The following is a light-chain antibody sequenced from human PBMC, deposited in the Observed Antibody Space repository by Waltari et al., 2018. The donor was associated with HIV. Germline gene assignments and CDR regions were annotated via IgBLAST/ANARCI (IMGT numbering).Light chain of an antibody. Sequence: QSVLTQPPSASGAPGPRVTISCSGTRYFIGSYCLTWYQPLPGEAPKLLIYINNQRPSGVPDRFSGSKSGTSASLAISGLQSDDEADYYCAIWDDSLNVWVFGGGTKLTVL. CDR2: INN. CDR3: AIWDDSLNVWV. CDR1: RYFIGSYC. J-gene: IGLJ3*02. V-gene: IGLV1-44*01.